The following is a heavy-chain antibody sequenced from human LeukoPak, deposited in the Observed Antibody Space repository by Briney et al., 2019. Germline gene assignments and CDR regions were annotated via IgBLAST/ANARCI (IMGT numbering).Heavy chain of an antibody. J-gene: IGHJ4*02. CDR1: GFTVSSNY. CDR2: IYSGGST. D-gene: IGHD3-22*01. Sequence: GGSLRLSCAASGFTVSSNYMGWVRQAPGKGLEWVSVIYSGGSTYYADSVKGRFTISRDNSKNTLYLQMNSLRAEDTAVYYCARELPLGYYYDSSGYYGAVEDYWGQGTLVTVSS. CDR3: ARELPLGYYYDSSGYYGAVEDY. V-gene: IGHV3-66*01.